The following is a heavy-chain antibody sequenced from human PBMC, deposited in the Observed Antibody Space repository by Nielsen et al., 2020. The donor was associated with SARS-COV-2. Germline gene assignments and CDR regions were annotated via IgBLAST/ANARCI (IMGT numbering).Heavy chain of an antibody. D-gene: IGHD3-9*01. Sequence: GESLKISCAASGFTFSSYAMSWVRQAPGKGLEWVSAISGSGGSTYYADSVKGRFTISRDNSKNTLYLQMNSLKTEDTAVYYCTTAPWTYYDILTGLKDYWGQGTLVTVSS. CDR3: TTAPWTYYDILTGLKDY. CDR1: GFTFSSYA. CDR2: ISGSGGST. J-gene: IGHJ4*02. V-gene: IGHV3-23*01.